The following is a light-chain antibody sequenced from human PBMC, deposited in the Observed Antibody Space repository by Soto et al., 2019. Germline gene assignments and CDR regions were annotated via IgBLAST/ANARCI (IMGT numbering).Light chain of an antibody. CDR1: QSVSSN. CDR2: GAS. Sequence: EIVMTQSPATLSVTPGERATLSCRASQSVSSNLAWYQQKPGQAPRLLIYGASTRAPGFPARFSGSGSGTDFTLTISSLEPEDFAVYYCQQYGSSPGTFGQGTKVDI. V-gene: IGKV3-15*01. CDR3: QQYGSSPGT. J-gene: IGKJ1*01.